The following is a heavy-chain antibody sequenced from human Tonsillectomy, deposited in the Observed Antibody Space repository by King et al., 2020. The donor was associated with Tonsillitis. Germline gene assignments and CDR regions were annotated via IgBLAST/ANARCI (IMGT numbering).Heavy chain of an antibody. J-gene: IGHJ3*02. CDR1: TFTFSHYA. D-gene: IGHD6-6*01. CDR3: ARDPQYGSSGRKDAFDI. CDR2: ISSDGRNK. V-gene: IGHV3-30*04. Sequence: VQLVESGGGVVQPGRSRRLSCAASTFTFSHYAMHWVRQAPGKGLEWVAVISSDGRNKYYADSVKGRFTISRDNSNNTLYLQMTSLTAEDTAVYYCARDPQYGSSGRKDAFDIWGQGTMVTVSS.